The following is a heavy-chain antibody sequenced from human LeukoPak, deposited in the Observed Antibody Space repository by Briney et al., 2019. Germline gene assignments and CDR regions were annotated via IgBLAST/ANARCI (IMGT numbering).Heavy chain of an antibody. J-gene: IGHJ4*02. CDR2: ISAGNGNT. Sequence: ASVKVSCKASGGTFSSYAIHWVRQAPGQRLEWMGWISAGNGNTKYSQNFQGRVTLISNTSATTAFMELSSLRSEDAAVYYCARDSGSGSNDYWGQGTLVTVSS. V-gene: IGHV1-3*01. CDR3: ARDSGSGSNDY. D-gene: IGHD1-26*01. CDR1: GGTFSSYA.